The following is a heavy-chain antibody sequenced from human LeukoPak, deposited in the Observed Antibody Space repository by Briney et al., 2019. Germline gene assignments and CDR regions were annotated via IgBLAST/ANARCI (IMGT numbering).Heavy chain of an antibody. CDR3: ARLHYYDSSGSFSQHYFDH. J-gene: IGHJ4*02. Sequence: PSETLSLTCTVSGGSISSSSYYWGWIRQPPGKGLEWIGSIYYGGSTYSNPSLKSRVTISADTSKSRFSLSLSSVTAADTAVYFCARLHYYDSSGSFSQHYFDHWGQGILVTVSS. CDR1: GGSISSSSYY. D-gene: IGHD3-22*01. V-gene: IGHV4-39*01. CDR2: IYYGGST.